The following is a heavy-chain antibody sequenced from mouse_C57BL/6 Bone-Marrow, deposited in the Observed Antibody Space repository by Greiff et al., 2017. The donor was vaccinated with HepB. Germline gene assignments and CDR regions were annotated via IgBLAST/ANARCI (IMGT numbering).Heavy chain of an antibody. J-gene: IGHJ1*03. Sequence: VKVVESDAELVKPGASVKISCKVSGYTFTDHTIHWMKQRPEQGLEWIGYIYPRDGSTKYNEKFKGKATLTADKSSSTAYMQLNSLTSEDSAVYFCARSGDYHWYFDVWGTGTTVTVSS. D-gene: IGHD2-4*01. V-gene: IGHV1-78*01. CDR2: IYPRDGST. CDR1: GYTFTDHT. CDR3: ARSGDYHWYFDV.